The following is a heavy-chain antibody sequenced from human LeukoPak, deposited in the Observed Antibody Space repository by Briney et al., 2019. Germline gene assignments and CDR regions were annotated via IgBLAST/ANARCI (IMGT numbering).Heavy chain of an antibody. V-gene: IGHV4-59*12. Sequence: SETLSLTCTVSGGSISSYYWSWTRQPPGKGLEWIGYIYYSGSTNYNPSLKSRVTISVDTSKNQFSLKLSSVTAAGTAVYYCAREAGGSYGYSWYFDYWGQGTLVTVSS. CDR2: IYYSGST. CDR1: GGSISSYY. J-gene: IGHJ4*02. D-gene: IGHD5-18*01. CDR3: AREAGGSYGYSWYFDY.